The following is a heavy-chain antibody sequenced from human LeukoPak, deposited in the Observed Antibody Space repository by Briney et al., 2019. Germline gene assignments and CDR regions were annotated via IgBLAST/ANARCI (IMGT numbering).Heavy chain of an antibody. CDR1: GNDSDDYG. V-gene: IGHV3-20*04. J-gene: IGHJ4*02. CDR3: ARDLSSSWYSLGY. D-gene: IGHD6-13*01. CDR2: IIWVGGAT. Sequence: GGSLRLSCTDSGNDSDDYGMSWVRQAPRGGLEWVAGIIWVGGATAYADSVKGRFTITRDHAKNSLLLQMKSLRADDTGLYFCARDLSSSWYSLGYWGQGILVTVSS.